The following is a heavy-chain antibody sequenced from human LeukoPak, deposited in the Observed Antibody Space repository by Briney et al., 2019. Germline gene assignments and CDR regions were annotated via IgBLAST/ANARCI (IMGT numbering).Heavy chain of an antibody. CDR2: ISSSSSYI. J-gene: IGHJ6*02. CDR1: GFTFSSYS. V-gene: IGHV3-21*01. CDR3: ARVKGVLIVVVAATPYGMDV. Sequence: GGSLRLSCAASGFTFSSYSMIWVRQAPGKGLEWVSSISSSSSYIYYADSVKGRFTISRDNAKNSLYLQMNSLRAEDTAVYYCARVKGVLIVVVAATPYGMDVWGQGTTVTVSS. D-gene: IGHD2-15*01.